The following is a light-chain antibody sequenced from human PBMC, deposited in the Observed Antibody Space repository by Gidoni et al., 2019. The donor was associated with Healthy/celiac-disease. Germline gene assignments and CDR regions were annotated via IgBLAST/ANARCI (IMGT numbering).Light chain of an antibody. V-gene: IGLV2-14*03. CDR2: DVS. CDR1: SSDVGGYTY. CDR3: SSYTSSSTLNV. J-gene: IGLJ1*01. Sequence: QSALTQPASVSGPPGQSITISCTGTSSDVGGYTYVSWYQQHPGKAPKLMIYDVSNRPSGVSNRFSGSKSGNTASLTISGLQAEDEADYYCSSYTSSSTLNVFGTGTKVTVL.